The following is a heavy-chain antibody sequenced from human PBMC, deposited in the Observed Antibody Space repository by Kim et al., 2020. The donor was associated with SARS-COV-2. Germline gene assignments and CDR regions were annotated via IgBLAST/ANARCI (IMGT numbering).Heavy chain of an antibody. V-gene: IGHV3-13*04. D-gene: IGHD5-18*01. Sequence: GGSLRLSCAASGFTFGGHDMHWVRQGSGKGLEWVSAIGTAGETFYSGSVKGRFIISRENGRNSLFLQMDSLKVGDTAVYYCARGIHKWLGVDVWGQGTTVTVSS. CDR2: IGTAGET. CDR3: ARGIHKWLGVDV. CDR1: GFTFGGHD. J-gene: IGHJ6*02.